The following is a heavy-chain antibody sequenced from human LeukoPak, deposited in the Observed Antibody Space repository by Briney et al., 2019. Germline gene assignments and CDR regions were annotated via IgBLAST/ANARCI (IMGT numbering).Heavy chain of an antibody. J-gene: IGHJ3*02. D-gene: IGHD1-26*01. V-gene: IGHV3-30*01. CDR3: ARRMGATLVDGAFDI. CDR2: ISYDGSNK. CDR1: GFTFSSYA. Sequence: GGSLRLPCAASGFTFSSYAMHRVRQAPGKGLEWGAVISYDGSNKYYADSVKGRFTISRDNSKNTLYLQMNSLRAEDTAVYYCARRMGATLVDGAFDIWGQGTMVTVSS.